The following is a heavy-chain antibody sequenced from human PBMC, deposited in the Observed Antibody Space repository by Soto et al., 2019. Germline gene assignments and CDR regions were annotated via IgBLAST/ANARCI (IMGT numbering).Heavy chain of an antibody. CDR3: ARATRIAEAAVY. J-gene: IGHJ4*02. D-gene: IGHD6-19*01. CDR2: VNAGNGNT. V-gene: IGHV1-3*01. Sequence: ASVKVSCKASGYTFTSYAMHWVRQAPGQRLEWMGWVNAGNGNTKYSQKFQGRVTITRDTSASTAYMELSSLRSEDTAVYYCARATRIAEAAVYWGQGTLVTVSS. CDR1: GYTFTSYA.